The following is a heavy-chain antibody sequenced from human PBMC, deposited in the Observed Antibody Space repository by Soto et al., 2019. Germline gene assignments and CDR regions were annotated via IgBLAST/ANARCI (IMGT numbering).Heavy chain of an antibody. V-gene: IGHV4-31*03. D-gene: IGHD3-10*01. J-gene: IGHJ2*01. CDR2: IYYSGST. Sequence: QVQLQESGPGLVKPSQTLSLTCTVSGGSISSGGYYWTWIRQHPGKGLEWIGYIYYSGSTSYNPSLQSRVAISVDTSKNQFSLKLSSVTAADTAVYYCVRGNPSGIWYFDLWGRGTLVTVSS. CDR1: GGSISSGGYY. CDR3: VRGNPSGIWYFDL.